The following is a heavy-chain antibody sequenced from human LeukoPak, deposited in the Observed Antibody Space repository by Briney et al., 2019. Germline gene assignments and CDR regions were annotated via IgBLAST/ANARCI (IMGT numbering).Heavy chain of an antibody. Sequence: SETLSLTCAVSGDSITSHNWWSWVRQSPGNGLEWIGEIYHSGTTNYSPSLKSRVTISVDKSKNQLSLRLTSVTAADTAVYFCASCLFDYYYFDQWGQGTLVTVSS. V-gene: IGHV4-4*02. D-gene: IGHD3-10*01. CDR1: GDSITSHNW. J-gene: IGHJ4*02. CDR2: IYHSGTT. CDR3: ASCLFDYYYFDQ.